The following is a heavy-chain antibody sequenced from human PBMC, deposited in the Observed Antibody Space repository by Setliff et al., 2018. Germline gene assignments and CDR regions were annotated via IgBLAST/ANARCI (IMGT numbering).Heavy chain of an antibody. CDR2: IYPGDSIT. J-gene: IGHJ5*02. CDR1: GYSFSTCW. CDR3: ARHPYYYGSGTYLDNNNRWFDP. Sequence: PGESLKISCKGSGYSFSTCWIGWVRQMPGKGLEWMGIIYPGDSITRYRPSFQGQVTISVDKSINTAYLQWSSLRASDTAIYYCARHPYYYGSGTYLDNNNRWFDPWGQGTLVTVS. D-gene: IGHD3-10*01. V-gene: IGHV5-51*01.